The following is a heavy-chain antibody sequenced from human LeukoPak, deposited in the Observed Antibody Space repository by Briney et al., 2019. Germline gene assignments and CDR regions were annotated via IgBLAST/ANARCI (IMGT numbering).Heavy chain of an antibody. J-gene: IGHJ4*02. V-gene: IGHV3-30-3*01. D-gene: IGHD2-8*01. Sequence: PGRSMRLSCVASGFTFSRYAMHWVRRAPGKGLEWVAFISYDGTNKYYADSVKGRFTISRDNSRNTLFVQVNSLRAEDTAVYYCARAERNAGVFDYWGQGTLVTVSS. CDR3: ARAERNAGVFDY. CDR2: ISYDGTNK. CDR1: GFTFSRYA.